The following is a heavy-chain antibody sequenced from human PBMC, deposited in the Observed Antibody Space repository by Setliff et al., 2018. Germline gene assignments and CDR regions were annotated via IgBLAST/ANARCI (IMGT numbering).Heavy chain of an antibody. CDR2: INQYGSEQ. Sequence: GGSLRLSCAASGFTFSTYWMSWVRQAPGKGLEWVANINQYGSEQYYVDSVKGRFTISRDNAKKSLDLQMNSLRVDETAVYYCARPGRSNYWDSFDYWGKGILVTVSS. V-gene: IGHV3-7*01. CDR1: GFTFSTYW. J-gene: IGHJ4*02. D-gene: IGHD3-10*01. CDR3: ARPGRSNYWDSFDY.